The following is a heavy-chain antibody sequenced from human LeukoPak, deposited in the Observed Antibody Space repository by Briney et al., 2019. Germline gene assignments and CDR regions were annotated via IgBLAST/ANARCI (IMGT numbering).Heavy chain of an antibody. CDR2: INPNSGGT. Sequence: ASVKVSCEASGYTFTGYYMHWVRQAPGQGLEWMGWINPNSGGTNYAQKFQGRVTMTRDTSISTAYMELSRLRSDDTAVYYCARDSPSDDYVWGSYVYWGQGTLVTVSS. D-gene: IGHD3-16*01. CDR3: ARDSPSDDYVWGSYVY. CDR1: GYTFTGYY. V-gene: IGHV1-2*02. J-gene: IGHJ4*02.